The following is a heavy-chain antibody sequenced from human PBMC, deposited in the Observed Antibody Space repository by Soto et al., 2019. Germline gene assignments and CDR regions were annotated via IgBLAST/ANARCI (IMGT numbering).Heavy chain of an antibody. V-gene: IGHV4-59*01. J-gene: IGHJ6*02. Sequence: SETLSLTCTVSGGSISSYYWSWIRQPPGKGLEWIGYIYYSGSTNYNPSLKSRVTISVDTSKNQFSLKLSSVTAADTAVYYCARAGYSSSWYYGMDVWGQGTTVTVSS. CDR2: IYYSGST. CDR1: GGSISSYY. D-gene: IGHD6-13*01. CDR3: ARAGYSSSWYYGMDV.